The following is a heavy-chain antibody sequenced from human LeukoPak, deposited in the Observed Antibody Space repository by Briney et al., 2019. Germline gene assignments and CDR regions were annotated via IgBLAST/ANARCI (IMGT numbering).Heavy chain of an antibody. D-gene: IGHD2-2*01. CDR2: IIPIFGTA. Sequence: ASVKVSCKASGGTFSSYAISWVRQAPGQGLEWMGRIIPIFGTANYAQKFQGRVTITTDESTSTAYMELSSLRSEDTAVYYCARDYCSSTSCYPVDDYWGQGTLVTVSS. CDR1: GGTFSSYA. CDR3: ARDYCSSTSCYPVDDY. J-gene: IGHJ4*02. V-gene: IGHV1-69*05.